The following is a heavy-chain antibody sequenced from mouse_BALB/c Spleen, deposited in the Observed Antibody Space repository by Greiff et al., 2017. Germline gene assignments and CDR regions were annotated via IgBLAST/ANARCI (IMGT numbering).Heavy chain of an antibody. Sequence: EVKLMESGGDLVQPGGSLKLSCAASGFTFSSYGMSWVRQTPDKGLEWVATISSGGSYTYDPDSVKGRFTISSDNAKHTLYLQRSSLKSEDTAMYDCERRGTAVVADYWGQGTTVTVSS. CDR1: GFTFSSYG. CDR3: ERRGTAVVADY. V-gene: IGHV5-6*02. CDR2: ISSGGSYT. D-gene: IGHD1-1*02. J-gene: IGHJ2*01.